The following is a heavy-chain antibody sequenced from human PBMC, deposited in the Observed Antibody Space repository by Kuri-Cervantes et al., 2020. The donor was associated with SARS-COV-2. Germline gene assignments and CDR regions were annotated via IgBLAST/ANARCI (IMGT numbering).Heavy chain of an antibody. CDR1: GGTFSSYA. D-gene: IGHD3-10*01. CDR2: IIPIFGTA. Sequence: SVKVSCKASGGTFSSYAISWVRQAPGQGLEWMGGIIPIFGTANYAQKFQGRVTITADESTSTAYMELSSLRSVDTAVYYCAREGLWFGELYRDYYYYGMDVWGQGTTVTVSS. V-gene: IGHV1-69*13. CDR3: AREGLWFGELYRDYYYYGMDV. J-gene: IGHJ6*02.